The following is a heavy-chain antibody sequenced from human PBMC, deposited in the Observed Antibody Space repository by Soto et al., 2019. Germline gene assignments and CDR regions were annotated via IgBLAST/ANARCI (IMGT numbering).Heavy chain of an antibody. CDR1: GFSFSDYN. V-gene: IGHV3-48*04. CDR3: ASDTPPAELDD. J-gene: IGHJ4*02. Sequence: PXGCLRVSCEASGFSFSDYNMNWVRQFPGEGLEWVAYIARDGETTFYADSVEGRFVVSRDNAKNSLFLQMDRLTGDDTAVYFCASDTPPAELDDWAQGSLVTVSS. CDR2: IARDGETT. D-gene: IGHD1-1*01.